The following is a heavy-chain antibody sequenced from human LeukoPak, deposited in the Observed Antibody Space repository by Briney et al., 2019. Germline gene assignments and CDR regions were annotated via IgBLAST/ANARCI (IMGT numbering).Heavy chain of an antibody. D-gene: IGHD3-3*01. V-gene: IGHV6-1*01. CDR2: TYYRSKWYS. CDR1: GDSVSSNSAA. Sequence: SQTLSLTCAISGDSVSSNSAAWNWIRQSPSRGLEWLGRTYYRSKWYSDYAVSVKSRITINPDTSKNQFSLQLNSVTPEDTAVYYCARSEKRITIFGVVNYYFDYWGQGTLVTVSS. CDR3: ARSEKRITIFGVVNYYFDY. J-gene: IGHJ4*02.